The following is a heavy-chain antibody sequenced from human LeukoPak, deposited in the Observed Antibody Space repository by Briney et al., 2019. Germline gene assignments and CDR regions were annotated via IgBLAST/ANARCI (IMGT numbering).Heavy chain of an antibody. CDR3: ASYPRSIPTPPFDY. CDR2: INPNSGDT. D-gene: IGHD2-21*01. Sequence: GASVKVSCKASGYTFTAQYMHWVRQAPGQGLEWMGWINPNSGDTKYAQSFLGRVTMTRDTSTTTAYMELSSLRSDGTAVYFCASYPRSIPTPPFDYWGQGTLVTVSS. J-gene: IGHJ4*02. CDR1: GYTFTAQY. V-gene: IGHV1-2*02.